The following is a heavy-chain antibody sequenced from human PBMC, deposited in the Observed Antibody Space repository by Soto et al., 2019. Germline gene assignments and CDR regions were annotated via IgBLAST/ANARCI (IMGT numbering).Heavy chain of an antibody. CDR2: IFYTGST. D-gene: IGHD4-17*01. CDR1: GGTINSGDYL. CDR3: AHAGDYDLLTLDH. J-gene: IGHJ4*02. V-gene: IGHV4-30-4*01. Sequence: PSETLSLTCSVSGGTINSGDYLWSWIRQPPGKGLEWIGSIFYTGSTYYSPSLKSRASMSMDTSKNLFSLRLRSLTAADTAVYFCAHAGDYDLLTLDHWGPGTLVTVSS.